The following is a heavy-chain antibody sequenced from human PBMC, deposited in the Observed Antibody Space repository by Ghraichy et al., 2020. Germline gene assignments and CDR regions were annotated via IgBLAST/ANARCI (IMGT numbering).Heavy chain of an antibody. CDR2: ISSLSSYM. CDR3: ARDWGVSRYLEWLPNYSDF. CDR1: GFNFSIFS. Sequence: GGSLRLSCAAFGFNFSIFSMTWVRQAPGQGLEWVSSISSLSSYMQYTDSVQGRFTISRDNARNSLHLQMNDLRADDTAVYYCARDWGVSRYLEWLPNYSDFWGQGTRVTVSS. D-gene: IGHD3-3*01. V-gene: IGHV3-21*01. J-gene: IGHJ4*02.